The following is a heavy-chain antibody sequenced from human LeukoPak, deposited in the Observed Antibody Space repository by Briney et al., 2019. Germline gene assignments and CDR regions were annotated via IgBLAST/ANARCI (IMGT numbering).Heavy chain of an antibody. CDR2: IYSSGST. V-gene: IGHV4-4*07. J-gene: IGHJ5*02. CDR1: GGSISSYY. Sequence: ASETLSLTCTVSGGSISSYYWSWIRQPAGKGLEWIGRIYSSGSTNYNPSLKSRVTMSVDTSKNQFSLKLSSVTAADTAVYYCARLGYSSSSFDPWGQGTLVTVSS. D-gene: IGHD6-6*01. CDR3: ARLGYSSSSFDP.